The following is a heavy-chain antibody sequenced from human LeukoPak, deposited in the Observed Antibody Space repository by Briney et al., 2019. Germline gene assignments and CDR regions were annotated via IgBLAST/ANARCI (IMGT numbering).Heavy chain of an antibody. CDR1: GGSISSGDYY. D-gene: IGHD1-26*01. V-gene: IGHV4-30-4*01. J-gene: IGHJ4*02. Sequence: NPSQTLSLTCTVSGGSISSGDYYWSWIRQPPGKGLEWIAYIYYSGSTYYNPSLKSRVTISLDTSKHQFSPKLSSVTAADTAVYYCARAPVYSGTFFDYWGQGTLVTVSS. CDR2: IYYSGST. CDR3: ARAPVYSGTFFDY.